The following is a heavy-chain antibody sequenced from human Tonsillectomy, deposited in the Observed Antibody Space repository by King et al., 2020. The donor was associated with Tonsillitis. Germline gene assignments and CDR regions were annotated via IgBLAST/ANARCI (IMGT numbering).Heavy chain of an antibody. CDR3: ARADDSNGSPFDY. CDR1: GFTVSSNY. V-gene: IGHV3-66*01. CDR2: IYSSGST. J-gene: IGHJ4*02. D-gene: IGHD3-22*01. Sequence: VQLVESGGGLVQPGGSLRLSCAASGFTVSSNYMSWVRQAPGKGLEWVSIIYSSGSTYYADSVKGRFTISRDNSKNTLYLQMNSLRAEDTAVYYCARADDSNGSPFDYWGQGTLVTVSS.